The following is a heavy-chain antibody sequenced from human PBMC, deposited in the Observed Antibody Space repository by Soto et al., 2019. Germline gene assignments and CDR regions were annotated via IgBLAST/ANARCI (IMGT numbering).Heavy chain of an antibody. Sequence: QVQLQQWGAGLLKPSETLSLTCAVYGGSFSGYYWSWIRQPPGKGLEWIGEINHSGSTNYNPSLKSRVTISVDTSKNQFSLKLRSVTAADTAVYYCARGSLHLYYFDYWGQGTLVTVSS. D-gene: IGHD4-4*01. CDR2: INHSGST. V-gene: IGHV4-34*01. CDR3: ARGSLHLYYFDY. CDR1: GGSFSGYY. J-gene: IGHJ4*02.